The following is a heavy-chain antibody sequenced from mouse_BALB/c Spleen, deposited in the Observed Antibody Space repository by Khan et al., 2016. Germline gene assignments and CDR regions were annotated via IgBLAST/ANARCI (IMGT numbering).Heavy chain of an antibody. V-gene: IGHV14-1*02. CDR3: ASENYEYDYVMDY. D-gene: IGHD1-1*01. CDR1: GFNIKDYY. Sequence: VQLKESGAELVRPGALVKLSCKASGFNIKDYYIHWVKQRPEQGLEWIGWIDPENGNTIYDPKFQAKASISADTSSNTAYLQLSRLQSEDTAVYYCASENYEYDYVMDYWGQGTSVTVA. CDR2: IDPENGNT. J-gene: IGHJ4*01.